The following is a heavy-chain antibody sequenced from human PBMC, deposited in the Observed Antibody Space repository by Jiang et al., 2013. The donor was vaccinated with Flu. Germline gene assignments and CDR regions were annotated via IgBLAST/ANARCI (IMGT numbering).Heavy chain of an antibody. J-gene: IGHJ6*02. Sequence: ESGGGVVQPGRSLRLSCAASGFTFSSYGMHWVRQAPGKGLEWVAVISYDGSNKYYADSVKGRFTISRDNSKNTLYLQMNSLRAEDTAVYYCAKVYASGSSVSPADGMDVWGQGTTVTVSS. V-gene: IGHV3-30*18. CDR1: GFTFSSYG. CDR2: ISYDGSNK. CDR3: AKVYASGSSVSPADGMDV. D-gene: IGHD5/OR15-5a*01.